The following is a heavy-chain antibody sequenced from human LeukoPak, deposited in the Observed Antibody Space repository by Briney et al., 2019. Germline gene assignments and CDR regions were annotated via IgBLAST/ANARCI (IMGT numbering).Heavy chain of an antibody. Sequence: PSETLSLTCTVSGGSISSHYWSWVRQRPGKGLEWIGSISYSGSTTYNPSLKGRVTISVDTSKNQFPLMLSSVSAADTAVYYCARRYCSGGSCYSAFDYWGQGTLVAVSS. CDR1: GGSISSHY. V-gene: IGHV4-59*08. D-gene: IGHD2-15*01. CDR3: ARRYCSGGSCYSAFDY. J-gene: IGHJ4*02. CDR2: ISYSGST.